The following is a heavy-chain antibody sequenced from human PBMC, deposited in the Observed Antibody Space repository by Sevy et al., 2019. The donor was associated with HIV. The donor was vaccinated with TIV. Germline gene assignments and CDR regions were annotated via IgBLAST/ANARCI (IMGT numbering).Heavy chain of an antibody. V-gene: IGHV3-48*02. J-gene: IGHJ3*02. CDR2: ISSSSSTI. Sequence: GGSLRLSCAASGFTFSSYSMNWVRQAPGKGLEWVSYISSSSSTIYYADSVKGRFTISRDNAKNSLYLQMNSLRDEDTAVYYCEREEHDYGDYGGAFDIWGQGTMVTVSS. D-gene: IGHD4-17*01. CDR3: EREEHDYGDYGGAFDI. CDR1: GFTFSSYS.